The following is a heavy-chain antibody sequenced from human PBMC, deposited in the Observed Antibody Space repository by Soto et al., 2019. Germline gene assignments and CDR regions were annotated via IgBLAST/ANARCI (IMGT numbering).Heavy chain of an antibody. J-gene: IGHJ6*02. V-gene: IGHV3-23*01. CDR2: ISGSGGST. CDR3: ARCPIAAAGTGGMDV. CDR1: GFTFSSYA. D-gene: IGHD6-13*01. Sequence: GGSLRLSCAASGFTFSSYAMSWVRQAPGKGLEWVSAISGSGGSTYYADSVKGRFTISRDNSKNTLYLQMNSLRAEDTAVYYCARCPIAAAGTGGMDVWGQGTTVTVSS.